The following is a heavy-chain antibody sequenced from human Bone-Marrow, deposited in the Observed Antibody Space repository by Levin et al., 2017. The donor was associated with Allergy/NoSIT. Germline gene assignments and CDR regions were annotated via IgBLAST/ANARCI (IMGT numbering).Heavy chain of an antibody. CDR2: IYSIGST. J-gene: IGHJ4*02. CDR1: GGSISDNSYY. Sequence: PSETLSLTCTVSGGSISDNSYYWGWIRQPPGSGLEWIGSIYSIGSTYYNPSLKSRVTISADTPKNQFSLQLNSVTAADTAVYYCASLGGGWLQYFDSWGQGTLVTVSS. D-gene: IGHD5-24*01. V-gene: IGHV4-39*01. CDR3: ASLGGGWLQYFDS.